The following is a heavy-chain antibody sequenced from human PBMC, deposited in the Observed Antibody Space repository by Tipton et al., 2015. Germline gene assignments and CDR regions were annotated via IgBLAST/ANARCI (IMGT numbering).Heavy chain of an antibody. V-gene: IGHV4-59*01. J-gene: IGHJ6*02. CDR2: IYYSGST. D-gene: IGHD3-10*01. CDR1: GGSIHNYY. CDR3: ARFRYYGSGTERGYFHGLDV. Sequence: TLCLTCTVSGGSIHNYYWSWIRQPPGKGLDWIGYIYYSGSTNYNPSLKSRVSISVDTSKSQFFLKLNSVTAADTAVYYCARFRYYGSGTERGYFHGLDVWGQGTTVTVSS.